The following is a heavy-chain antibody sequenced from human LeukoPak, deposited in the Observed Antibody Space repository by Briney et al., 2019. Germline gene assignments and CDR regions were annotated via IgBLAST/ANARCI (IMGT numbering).Heavy chain of an antibody. Sequence: PSETLSLTCAVYGGSFSGYYWSWIRQPPGKGLEWIGEINHSGSTNYNPSLKSRVTISVDTSKNQFSLKLSSVTAADTAVYYCARIDSGSYPNFDYWGQGTLVTVSS. CDR1: GGSFSGYY. D-gene: IGHD1-26*01. CDR3: ARIDSGSYPNFDY. J-gene: IGHJ4*02. CDR2: INHSGST. V-gene: IGHV4-34*01.